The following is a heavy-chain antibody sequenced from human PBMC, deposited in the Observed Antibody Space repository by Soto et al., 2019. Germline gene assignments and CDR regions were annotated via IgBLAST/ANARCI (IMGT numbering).Heavy chain of an antibody. D-gene: IGHD2-15*01. CDR2: VSGSGGST. Sequence: GGSLRLSCAASGFTFSSYAMSWVRQAPGRGLEWVSTVSGSGGSTYYADSVKGRFTISRDNSKNTVYLQMNSLRAEDTALYYCAKDQWWWTYWGQGTLVTVSS. J-gene: IGHJ4*02. CDR3: AKDQWWWTY. V-gene: IGHV3-23*01. CDR1: GFTFSSYA.